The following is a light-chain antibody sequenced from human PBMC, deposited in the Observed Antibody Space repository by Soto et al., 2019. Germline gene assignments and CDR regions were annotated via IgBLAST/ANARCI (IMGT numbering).Light chain of an antibody. CDR2: DDG. CDR3: LVWDISGDHAV. CDR1: NIGTTT. Sequence: ELTQPSSVSVAPGQTATITCGGNNIGTTTVSWYQQKPGQAPVLVVSDDGDRPSGIPDRLSGSNSGNTATLTISRVEAGDEADYYCLVWDISGDHAVFGGGTKVTV. V-gene: IGLV3-21*02. J-gene: IGLJ2*01.